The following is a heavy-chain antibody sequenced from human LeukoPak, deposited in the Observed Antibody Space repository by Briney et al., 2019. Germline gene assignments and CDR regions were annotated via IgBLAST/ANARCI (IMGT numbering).Heavy chain of an antibody. V-gene: IGHV1-2*02. CDR1: GYTFTGNF. J-gene: IGHJ4*02. Sequence: GASVKVSCKTPGYTFTGNFMHWVRQAPGQGPEWMGWINPNNGDTNYAQKFQGRVTMTRVTSIATAYMELSSLRSDDTAVYYCARTRGTHISMAYLDSWGQGTLVTVSS. CDR3: ARTRGTHISMAYLDS. D-gene: IGHD2/OR15-2a*01. CDR2: INPNNGDT.